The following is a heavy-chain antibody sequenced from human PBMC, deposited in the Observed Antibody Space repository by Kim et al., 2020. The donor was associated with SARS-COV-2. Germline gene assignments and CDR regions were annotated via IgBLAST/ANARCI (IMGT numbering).Heavy chain of an antibody. CDR3: ARRLDY. CDR2: STSGSTI. Sequence: STSGSTIYADSVKGPFTISRDNAKNSLYLQMNSLRVEDTAVYYCARRLDYWGQGTQVTVSS. J-gene: IGHJ4*02. V-gene: IGHV3-11*04.